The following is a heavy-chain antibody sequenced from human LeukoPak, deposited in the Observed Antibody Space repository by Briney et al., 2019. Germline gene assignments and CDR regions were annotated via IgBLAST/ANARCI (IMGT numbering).Heavy chain of an antibody. CDR1: GYTLTELA. CDR2: FDPEDGET. Sequence: GASVKVSCKVSGYTLTELAMHWVRQAPVKGLEWMGGFDPEDGETIYAQKFQGRVTMTEDTTTDTAYMELSSLRSEDTAVYYCATDKNRSSSSEGIDFWGQGTLVTVYS. J-gene: IGHJ4*02. V-gene: IGHV1-24*01. CDR3: ATDKNRSSSSEGIDF. D-gene: IGHD6-6*01.